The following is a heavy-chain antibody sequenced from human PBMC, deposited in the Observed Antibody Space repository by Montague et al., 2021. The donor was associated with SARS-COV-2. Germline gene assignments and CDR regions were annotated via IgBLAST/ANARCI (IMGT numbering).Heavy chain of an antibody. D-gene: IGHD3-10*01. Sequence: SLRLSCAASGFTFSSYSMNWVRQAPGKGLEWVSSISSSSSYIYYADSVKGRFTISRDNAKNSLYLQMNSLRAEDTAVYYCARDPLDYGLWRSWSYYNAYYYYYGMDVWGQGTTVTVSS. CDR3: ARDPLDYGLWRSWSYYNAYYYYYGMDV. J-gene: IGHJ6*02. V-gene: IGHV3-21*01. CDR1: GFTFSSYS. CDR2: ISSSSSYI.